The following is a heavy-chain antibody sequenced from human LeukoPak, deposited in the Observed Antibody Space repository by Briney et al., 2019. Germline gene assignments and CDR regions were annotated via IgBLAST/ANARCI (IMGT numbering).Heavy chain of an antibody. CDR2: ISYDGSNT. J-gene: IGHJ4*02. Sequence: GRSLRLSCAASGFTFSNYGMHWVRQAPGKGLEWVAIISYDGSNTYYADSVKGRFTISRDNSKNTLYLQMNSLRAEDTAVYYCAKAKRIVVVVAATEYFDYWGQGTLVTVSS. V-gene: IGHV3-30*18. D-gene: IGHD2-15*01. CDR3: AKAKRIVVVVAATEYFDY. CDR1: GFTFSNYG.